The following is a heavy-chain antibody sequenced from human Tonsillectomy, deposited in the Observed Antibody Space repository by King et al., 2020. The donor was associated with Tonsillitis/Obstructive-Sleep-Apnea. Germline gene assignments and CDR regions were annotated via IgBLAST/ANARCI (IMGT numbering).Heavy chain of an antibody. J-gene: IGHJ3*02. CDR1: GGAISSSS. D-gene: IGHD6-19*01. Sequence: PLPASGPGLVKPSATLSLTCTVSGGAISSSSWRWLRQPPGKVLAWIGSLYYSGSTNYNPSLKSRVTISVATSKNQFSLKLSSVTAADTAVYYCARLSSADAFDIWGQGTMVTVSS. CDR2: LYYSGST. CDR3: ARLSSADAFDI. V-gene: IGHV4-59*08.